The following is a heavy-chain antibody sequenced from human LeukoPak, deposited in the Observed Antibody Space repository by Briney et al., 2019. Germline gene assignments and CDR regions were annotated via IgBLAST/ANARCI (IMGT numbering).Heavy chain of an antibody. J-gene: IGHJ3*02. Sequence: HGESLKISCKGAGYSFTSYWIGWVRQMPGKGLEWMEIIYPGDSDTRYSPSFQGQVTISADKSISTAYLHWSSLKASDTAMYYCARLRVAGPRRVFDAFDIWGQGTMVTVSS. V-gene: IGHV5-51*01. D-gene: IGHD6-19*01. CDR2: IYPGDSDT. CDR1: GYSFTSYW. CDR3: ARLRVAGPRRVFDAFDI.